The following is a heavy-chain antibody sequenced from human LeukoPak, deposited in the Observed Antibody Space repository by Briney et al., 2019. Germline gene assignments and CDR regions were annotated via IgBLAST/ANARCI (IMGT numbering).Heavy chain of an antibody. Sequence: SETLSLTCTVSGGSINDASWNWIRQPPGQGLEWIGYIYHSGGTNYNPSLKSRVSISLDTSKNQFSLKLSSVTAADTAVYYCARVRTYYRSLDSWGQGTLVTVSS. CDR2: IYHSGGT. CDR1: GGSINDAS. J-gene: IGHJ4*02. CDR3: ARVRTYYRSLDS. V-gene: IGHV4-59*01. D-gene: IGHD3-10*01.